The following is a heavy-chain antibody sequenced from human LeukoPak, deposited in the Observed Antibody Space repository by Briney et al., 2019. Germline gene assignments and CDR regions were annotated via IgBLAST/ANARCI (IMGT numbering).Heavy chain of an antibody. CDR2: INGNGENT. J-gene: IGHJ4*02. Sequence: SGGSLRHFCAASGFTFTTYALSWVRQAPGKGLEWVSTINGNGENTYYADSVKGRFTISRDNSKNTLYLQMNSLTAEDTAVYYCARLEYSYGYSAYRGQVTLVTVSS. CDR1: GFTFTTYA. V-gene: IGHV3-23*01. CDR3: ARLEYSYGYSAY. D-gene: IGHD5-18*01.